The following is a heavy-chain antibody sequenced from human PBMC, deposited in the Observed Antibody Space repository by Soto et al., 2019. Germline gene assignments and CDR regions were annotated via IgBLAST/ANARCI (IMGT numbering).Heavy chain of an antibody. V-gene: IGHV3-33*01. Sequence: QVQLVESGGGVVQPGRSLRLSCTASGFTFSTFALHWVRQAPGKGLEGVAIIWSDGNDKYYADSVKGRFTISSDNSKNTLSLQMNSLRAEDTAVYYCVRGSYCSNGVRHNLGWFGPWGQGTLVTVSS. CDR2: IWSDGNDK. D-gene: IGHD2-8*01. J-gene: IGHJ5*02. CDR1: GFTFSTFA. CDR3: VRGSYCSNGVRHNLGWFGP.